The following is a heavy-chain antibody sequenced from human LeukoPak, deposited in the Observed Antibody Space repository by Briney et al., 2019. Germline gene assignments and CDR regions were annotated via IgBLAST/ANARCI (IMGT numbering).Heavy chain of an antibody. D-gene: IGHD3-22*01. CDR3: ARGGYDSSGYYRPYYFDY. CDR2: IKQDGSEK. V-gene: IGHV3-7*01. Sequence: PGRSLRLSCAASGFTFSSYWMSWVRQAPGKGLEWVANIKQDGSEKYYVGSVKGRFTISRDNAKNSLYLQMNSLRAEDTAVYYCARGGYDSSGYYRPYYFDYWGQGTLVTVSS. J-gene: IGHJ4*02. CDR1: GFTFSSYW.